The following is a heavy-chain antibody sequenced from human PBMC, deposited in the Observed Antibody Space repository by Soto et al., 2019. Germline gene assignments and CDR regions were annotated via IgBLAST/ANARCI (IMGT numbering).Heavy chain of an antibody. D-gene: IGHD3-3*01. CDR1: GGSISSSSYY. CDR2: IYYSGST. J-gene: IGHJ6*02. V-gene: IGHV4-39*01. Sequence: SETLSLTCTVSGGSISSSSYYWGWIRQPPGKGLEWIGSIYYSGSTYYNPSLKSRVTISVDTSKNQFSLKLSSVTAADTAVYYCARLIGYDFWSGYFRYYYGMDVWGQGTTVTVSS. CDR3: ARLIGYDFWSGYFRYYYGMDV.